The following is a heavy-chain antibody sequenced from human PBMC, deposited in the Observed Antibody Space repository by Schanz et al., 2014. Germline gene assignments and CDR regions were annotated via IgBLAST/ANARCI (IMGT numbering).Heavy chain of an antibody. CDR3: ARGTDWNLHY. D-gene: IGHD1-1*01. CDR1: GFTVSSNH. J-gene: IGHJ4*02. CDR2: ISGTTTYT. V-gene: IGHV3-11*06. Sequence: QVQLVESGGGLVQPGGSLRLSCAVSGFTVSSNHMSWVRQAPGKGLEWVSYISGTTTYTNYADSVKGRFTISRDNAKNSLYLQMNSLRAGDTAVYYCARGTDWNLHYWGQGALXTVSS.